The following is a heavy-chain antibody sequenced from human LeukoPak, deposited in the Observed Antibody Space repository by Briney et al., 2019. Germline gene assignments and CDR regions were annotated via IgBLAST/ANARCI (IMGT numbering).Heavy chain of an antibody. CDR2: ISAYTGNT. CDR1: GYTFSTYS. CDR3: ARGPASDYNWFDP. D-gene: IGHD2-21*02. J-gene: IGHJ5*02. Sequence: GASVKVSCKASGYTFSTYSISWVRQAPGQGLEWMGWISAYTGNTNYAQNLQGRVTMTTDTSTSTAYMELRSLRSDDTAVYYCARGPASDYNWFDPWGQGTLVTVSS. V-gene: IGHV1-18*01.